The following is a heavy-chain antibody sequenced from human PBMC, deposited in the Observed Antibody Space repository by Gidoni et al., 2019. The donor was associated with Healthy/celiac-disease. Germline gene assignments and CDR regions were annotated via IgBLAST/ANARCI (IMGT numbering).Heavy chain of an antibody. D-gene: IGHD3-16*01. Sequence: QVQLVQSGAEVKKPGASVKVSCKASGSTFTSYGISWVRQAPGQGLEWMGWISAYNGNTNYAQKLQGRVTMTTDTSTSTADMELRSLRSDDTAVYYCARVGERAPREGSVVVDYWGQGTLVTVSS. CDR2: ISAYNGNT. CDR3: ARVGERAPREGSVVVDY. J-gene: IGHJ4*02. V-gene: IGHV1-18*04. CDR1: GSTFTSYG.